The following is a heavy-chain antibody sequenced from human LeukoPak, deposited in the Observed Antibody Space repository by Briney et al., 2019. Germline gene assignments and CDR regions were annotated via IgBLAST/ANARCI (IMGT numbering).Heavy chain of an antibody. J-gene: IGHJ6*03. CDR1: GGSISSYY. CDR3: AGGYGYTYYYYMDA. V-gene: IGHV4-59*01. Sequence: SETLSLTCTVSGGSISSYYWSWIRQPPGKGLEGSGYIYYSGSTNYNPSLKSRVTISVDTSKNQFSLKLSSVTAADTAVYYCAGGYGYTYYYYMDAWGKGTTVTISS. D-gene: IGHD5-18*01. CDR2: IYYSGST.